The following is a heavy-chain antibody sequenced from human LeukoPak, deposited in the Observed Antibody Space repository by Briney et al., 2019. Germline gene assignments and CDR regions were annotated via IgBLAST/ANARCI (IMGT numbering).Heavy chain of an antibody. J-gene: IGHJ4*02. CDR1: GFTFSSYS. V-gene: IGHV3-21*01. CDR2: ISSSSSYI. Sequence: PGGSLRLSRAASGFTFSSYSMNWVRQAPGKGLEWVSSISSSSSYIYYADSVKGRFTISRDNAKNSLYLQMNSLRAEDTAVYYCARWYCTNGVCDYYFDYWGQGTLVTVSS. D-gene: IGHD2-8*01. CDR3: ARWYCTNGVCDYYFDY.